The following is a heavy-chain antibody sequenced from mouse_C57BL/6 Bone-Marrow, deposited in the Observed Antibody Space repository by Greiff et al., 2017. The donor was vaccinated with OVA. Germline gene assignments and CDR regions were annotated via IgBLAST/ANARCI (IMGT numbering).Heavy chain of an antibody. CDR2: IDPSDSET. V-gene: IGHV1-52*01. Sequence: QVQLQQPGAELVRPGSSVKLSCKASGYTFTSYWMHWVKQRPIQGLEWIGNIDPSDSETHYNQKFKDKATLTVDKSSSTAYMQLSSLTSEDSAVYCCARRWKLRLRYYWGQGTTLTVSS. D-gene: IGHD3-2*02. CDR3: ARRWKLRLRYY. J-gene: IGHJ2*01. CDR1: GYTFTSYW.